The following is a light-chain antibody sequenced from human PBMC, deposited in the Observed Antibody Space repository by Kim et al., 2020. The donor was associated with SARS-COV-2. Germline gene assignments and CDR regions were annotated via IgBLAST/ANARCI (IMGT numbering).Light chain of an antibody. CDR3: NSRDRIGNEYLF. V-gene: IGLV3-19*01. J-gene: IGLJ2*01. CDR2: GDN. CDR1: SLRNNY. Sequence: LGQTVLITCQGVSLRNNYASWYHQKPGQAPMLVIYGDNNRPSGIPDRFSGSRAGDTASLTITGAQAEDEADYYCNSRDRIGNEYLFFGGGTKLTVL.